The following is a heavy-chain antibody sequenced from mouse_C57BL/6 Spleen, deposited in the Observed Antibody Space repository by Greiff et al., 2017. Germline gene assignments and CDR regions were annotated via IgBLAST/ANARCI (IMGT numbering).Heavy chain of an antibody. Sequence: QVQLQQPGAELVKPGASVKMSCKASGYTFTSYWITWVKQRPGQGLEWIGDIYPGSGSTNYNEKFKSKATLTVDTSSSTAYMQLSSLTSEYSAVYYCARRGRTGTGYWYFDVWGTGTTVTVSS. CDR3: ARRGRTGTGYWYFDV. J-gene: IGHJ1*03. D-gene: IGHD4-1*01. CDR1: GYTFTSYW. V-gene: IGHV1-55*01. CDR2: IYPGSGST.